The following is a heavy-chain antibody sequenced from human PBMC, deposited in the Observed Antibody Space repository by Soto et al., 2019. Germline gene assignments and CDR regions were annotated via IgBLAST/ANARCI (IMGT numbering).Heavy chain of an antibody. J-gene: IGHJ5*02. CDR2: IDGSGGIT. CDR3: VKNSGWFNP. CDR1: GFTFGTTD. Sequence: QLLQSGGGLVQPGGSLTLSCAASGFTFGTTDMSWVRQAPGEGLEWVSTIDGSGGITYYADSVKGRFTISRDKSRTTVYLQMNSLRGEDTALYYCVKNSGWFNPWGQGALVTVSS. V-gene: IGHV3-23*01. D-gene: IGHD3-10*01.